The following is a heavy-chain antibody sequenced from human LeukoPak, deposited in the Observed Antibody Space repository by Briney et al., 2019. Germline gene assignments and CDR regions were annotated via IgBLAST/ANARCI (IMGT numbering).Heavy chain of an antibody. J-gene: IGHJ4*02. CDR2: IHHDGSNK. Sequence: GGSLRLSCAAAGFTFSSYGMHWVRQAPGKGLELVAFIHHDGSNKYCADSVRGRFTISRDNSKNTLYLQMNSLRAEDTAVYYCARGMAAAGTLGYWGQGTLVTVSS. V-gene: IGHV3-30*02. CDR3: ARGMAAAGTLGY. CDR1: GFTFSSYG. D-gene: IGHD6-13*01.